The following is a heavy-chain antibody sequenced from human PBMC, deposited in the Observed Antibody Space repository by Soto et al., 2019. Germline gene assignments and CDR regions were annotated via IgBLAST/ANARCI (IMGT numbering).Heavy chain of an antibody. V-gene: IGHV3-74*01. J-gene: IGHJ4*02. CDR1: GFTFSSYW. CDR2: INFYGSTT. CDR3: ARGAGSAYYVDS. D-gene: IGHD3-22*01. Sequence: EVQLVESGGGLVQPGRSLRLSCAASGFTFSSYWMHWVRQAPGKGLVWVSRINFYGSTTNYADFVKGQFTISRDNAKNTVYLQMNSLRAEDTAVYYCARGAGSAYYVDSWGQGTLVTVSS.